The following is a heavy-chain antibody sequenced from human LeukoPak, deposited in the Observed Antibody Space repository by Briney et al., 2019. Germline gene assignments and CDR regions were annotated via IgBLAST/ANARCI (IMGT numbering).Heavy chain of an antibody. Sequence: ASVKVSCKASGYTFTSYGISWVRQAPGQGLEWMGWISAYNGNTNYAQKLQGRVTITADESTSTAYMELSSLRSEDTAVYYCARSYDSSGYYTPYYYYGMDVWGQGTTVTVSS. CDR2: ISAYNGNT. J-gene: IGHJ6*02. D-gene: IGHD3-22*01. CDR1: GYTFTSYG. CDR3: ARSYDSSGYYTPYYYYGMDV. V-gene: IGHV1-18*01.